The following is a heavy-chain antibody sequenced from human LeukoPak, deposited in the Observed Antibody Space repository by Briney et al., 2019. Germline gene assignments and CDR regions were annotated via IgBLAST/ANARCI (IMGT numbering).Heavy chain of an antibody. CDR3: ARAEVVVVPERYFDL. CDR2: IYTSGST. CDR1: GGSISSSSYY. Sequence: SETLSLTCTVSGGSISSSSYYWGWIRQPAGKGLEWIGRIYTSGSTNYNPSLKSRVTMSVDTSKNQFSLKLSSVTAADTAVYYCARAEVVVVPERYFDLWGRGTLVTVSS. V-gene: IGHV4-61*02. D-gene: IGHD3-22*01. J-gene: IGHJ2*01.